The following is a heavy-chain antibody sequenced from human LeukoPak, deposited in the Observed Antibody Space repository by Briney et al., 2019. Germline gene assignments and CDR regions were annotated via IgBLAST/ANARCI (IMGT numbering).Heavy chain of an antibody. D-gene: IGHD5-24*01. V-gene: IGHV1-69*13. CDR2: IIPIFGTA. J-gene: IGHJ4*02. CDR3: ARGKLNGYNLKS. CDR1: GGTFSSYA. Sequence: GASVKVSCKASGGTFSSYAISWVRQAPGQGLEWMGGIIPIFGTANNAQKFQGRVTITADESTSTAYMELSSLRSEDTAVYYCARGKLNGYNLKSWGQGTLVTVSS.